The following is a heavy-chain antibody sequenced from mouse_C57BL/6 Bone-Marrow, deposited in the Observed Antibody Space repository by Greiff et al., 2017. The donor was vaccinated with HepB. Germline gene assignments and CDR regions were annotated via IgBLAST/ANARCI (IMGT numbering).Heavy chain of an antibody. CDR3: ARGTYSGSSLARFAY. CDR2: IYPRSGNT. V-gene: IGHV1-81*01. J-gene: IGHJ3*01. CDR1: GYTFTSYG. Sequence: VQLQQSGAELARPGASVKLSCKASGYTFTSYGISWVKQRTGQGLEWIGEIYPRSGNTYYNEKFKGKATLTADKSSSTAYMELRTLTSEDSAVYFSARGTYSGSSLARFAYWGHGALVTVSA. D-gene: IGHD1-1*01.